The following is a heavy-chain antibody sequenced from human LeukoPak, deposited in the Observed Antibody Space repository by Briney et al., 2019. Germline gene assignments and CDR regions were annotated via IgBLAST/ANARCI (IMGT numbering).Heavy chain of an antibody. D-gene: IGHD6-13*01. CDR3: ARDSRSSSWSPDY. Sequence: GGSLRLSCAASGFTFSSYSMNWVRQAPGKGREWVSSISSSSSYIYYADSVKGRFTISRDNAKNSLYLQMNSLRAEDTAVYYCARDSRSSSWSPDYWGQGTLVTVSS. CDR2: ISSSSSYI. V-gene: IGHV3-21*01. J-gene: IGHJ4*02. CDR1: GFTFSSYS.